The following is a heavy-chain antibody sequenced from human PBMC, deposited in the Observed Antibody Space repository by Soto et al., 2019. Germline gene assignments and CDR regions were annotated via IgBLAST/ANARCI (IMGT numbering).Heavy chain of an antibody. J-gene: IGHJ4*02. Sequence: QVQLVQSGAEVKKPGASVKVSCKASGYTFTNYYIHWVRQAPGQGLEWMEIINPTSGSTNYAQKFQGRVTLTYDTSTTTVYMELSGLRSEDTAVLYCARDLAAGDHWGQGTLVTVSS. CDR1: GYTFTNYY. D-gene: IGHD6-13*01. CDR2: INPTSGST. CDR3: ARDLAAGDH. V-gene: IGHV1-46*01.